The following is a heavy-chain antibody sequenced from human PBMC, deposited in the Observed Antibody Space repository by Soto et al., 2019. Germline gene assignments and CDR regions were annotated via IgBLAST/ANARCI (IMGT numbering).Heavy chain of an antibody. CDR2: ISPDGASK. CDR1: GFTFRNFA. V-gene: IGHV3-30*04. CDR3: ARGDQWVVFGPTDH. Sequence: PGGSLRLSSTASGFTFRNFAMYWVRQAPGKGLDWVAGISPDGASKYHSDSVKGRLTISRDNSKDTLYLEMSGLRRDDTAVYYCARGDQWVVFGPTDHWGQGTLVTVSS. D-gene: IGHD3-3*01. J-gene: IGHJ5*02.